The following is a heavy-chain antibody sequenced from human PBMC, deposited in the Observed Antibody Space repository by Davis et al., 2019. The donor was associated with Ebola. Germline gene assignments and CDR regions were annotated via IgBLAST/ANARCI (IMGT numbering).Heavy chain of an antibody. J-gene: IGHJ3*02. CDR3: ASSSVPMVRGGDAFDI. CDR1: GFTFSDHY. CDR2: TRNKANSYTT. V-gene: IGHV3-72*01. Sequence: GESLKISCAASGFTFSDHYMDWVRQAPGKGLEWVGRTRNKANSYTTEYAASVKGRFTISRDDSKNSLYLQMNSLKTEDTAVYYCASSSVPMVRGGDAFDIWGQGTMVTVSS. D-gene: IGHD3-10*01.